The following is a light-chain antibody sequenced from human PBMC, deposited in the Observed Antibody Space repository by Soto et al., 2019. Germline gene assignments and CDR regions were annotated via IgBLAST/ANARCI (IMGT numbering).Light chain of an antibody. CDR1: QSIGSY. CDR2: AAS. V-gene: IGKV1-39*01. J-gene: IGKJ1*01. CDR3: QQSYSTSWT. Sequence: DIQMTQSPSSLSASVGDRVTINCRASQSIGSYVNWYQQKPGKAPKLLIYAASSLQSGVPSRFSGSGSGTEFTLTISSLQPEDFATYFCQQSYSTSWTFGQGTKVDNK.